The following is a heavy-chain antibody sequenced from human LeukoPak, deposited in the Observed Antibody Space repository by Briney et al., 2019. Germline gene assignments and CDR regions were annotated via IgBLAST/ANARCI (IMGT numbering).Heavy chain of an antibody. CDR3: AKDLYADSEGEY. J-gene: IGHJ4*02. Sequence: PGGSLRLSCAVSGFTFSSNAMSWVRQAPGKGLEWVSTISGSGDNTYYADSVKGRFTISRDTSKNMLNLQMNSLRAEETAVYYCAKDLYADSEGEYWGQGTLVTVSS. CDR1: GFTFSSNA. V-gene: IGHV3-23*01. D-gene: IGHD4-17*01. CDR2: ISGSGDNT.